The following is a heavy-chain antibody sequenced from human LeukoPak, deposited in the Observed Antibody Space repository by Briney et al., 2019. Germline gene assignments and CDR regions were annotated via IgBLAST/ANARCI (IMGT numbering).Heavy chain of an antibody. D-gene: IGHD3-22*01. Sequence: GRSLRLSCAASGFTFSSYGMHWVRQAPGKGLEWVAVISYDGSNKYYADSVKGRSTISRDNSKNTLYLQMNSLRAEDTAVYYCAKDRLYDSSGYYGLVYWGQGTLVTVSS. CDR1: GFTFSSYG. V-gene: IGHV3-30*18. CDR2: ISYDGSNK. J-gene: IGHJ4*02. CDR3: AKDRLYDSSGYYGLVY.